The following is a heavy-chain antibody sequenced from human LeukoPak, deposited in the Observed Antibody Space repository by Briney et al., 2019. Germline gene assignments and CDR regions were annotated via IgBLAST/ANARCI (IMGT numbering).Heavy chain of an antibody. Sequence: ASVKVSCKASGYIFTSYYMHWVRQAPGQGLEWMGIINPSGGSTSYAQKFQGRVTMTRDTSTCTVYMELSSLRSEDTAVYYCARDRGEKLANNWFDPWGQGTLVTVSS. CDR1: GYIFTSYY. D-gene: IGHD6-13*01. V-gene: IGHV1-46*01. CDR2: INPSGGST. CDR3: ARDRGEKLANNWFDP. J-gene: IGHJ5*02.